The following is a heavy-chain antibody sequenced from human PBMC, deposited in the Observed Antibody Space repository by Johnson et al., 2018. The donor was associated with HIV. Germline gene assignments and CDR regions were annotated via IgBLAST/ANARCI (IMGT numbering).Heavy chain of an antibody. CDR1: GFTFSSYG. CDR2: ISSNGGRT. Sequence: VQLVESGGGVVQPGGSLRLSCVASGFTFSSYGMHWVRQAPGKGLEYVSAISSNGGRTYYANSVKGRFTISRDNSKNTLYLQMNSLRAEDTAVYYCARSPRAAEGAFDIWGQGTMVTVSS. V-gene: IGHV3-64*01. CDR3: ARSPRAAEGAFDI. D-gene: IGHD6-13*01. J-gene: IGHJ3*02.